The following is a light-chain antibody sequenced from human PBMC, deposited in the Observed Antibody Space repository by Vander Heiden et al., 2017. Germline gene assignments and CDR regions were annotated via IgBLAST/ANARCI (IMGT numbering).Light chain of an antibody. Sequence: SYELTQPSSVSVSPGQTARITCSGDVLAKKYALWFQQKPGQAPMLVIYKDSERPSGIPDRFSGSSSGTTVTLTISGAQVEDEADYYCYSAADNNGVFGGGTKLTVL. CDR2: KDS. CDR1: VLAKKY. CDR3: YSAADNNGV. J-gene: IGLJ3*02. V-gene: IGLV3-27*01.